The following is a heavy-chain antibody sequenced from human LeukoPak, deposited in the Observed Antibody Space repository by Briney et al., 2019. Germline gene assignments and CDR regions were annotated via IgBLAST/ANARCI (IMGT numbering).Heavy chain of an antibody. CDR1: GGSIPISTYY. CDR3: ARGTLYSGWSYYFDS. CDR2: IYYRGTT. Sequence: PSETLSLTCTVSGGSIPISTYYWGWVRQPPGKGLEWIGSIYYRGTTKYNPSLKSRVTISVDNSNNKFSLRLSSVTAADTALYYCARGTLYSGWSYYFDSWGQGTLVTVSS. J-gene: IGHJ4*02. V-gene: IGHV4-39*07. D-gene: IGHD6-19*01.